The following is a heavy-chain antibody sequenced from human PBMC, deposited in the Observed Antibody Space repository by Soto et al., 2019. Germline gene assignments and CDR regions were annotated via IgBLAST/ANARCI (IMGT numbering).Heavy chain of an antibody. CDR2: ITYNSFST. D-gene: IGHD1-20*01. CDR3: TKLYKNAWPIDY. Sequence: EVQLLESGGGLVQPGGSLRLSCIASGFTFSNYAMTWVRQAPGRSPEWVSTITYNSFSTYYADSVQGRFTIFRDNSRNTPFLQMNSLRADDTAIYYCTKLYKNAWPIDYWGQGTLVTVSS. CDR1: GFTFSNYA. V-gene: IGHV3-23*01. J-gene: IGHJ4*02.